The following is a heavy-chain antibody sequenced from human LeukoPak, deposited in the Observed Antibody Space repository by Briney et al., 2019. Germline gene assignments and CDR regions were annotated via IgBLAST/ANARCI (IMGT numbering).Heavy chain of an antibody. CDR2: INWHGGST. D-gene: IGHD4-11*01. CDR1: GFTFEDYG. V-gene: IGHV3-20*04. J-gene: IGHJ4*02. Sequence: GGSLRLSCVASGFTFEDYGMSWVRQPAGKGLEWVSSINWHGGSTHYAESVKGRFTVSRDNAKNSLFLQMNSLRAEDTALYYCARANYSPYYFDYWGQGTLVTVSS. CDR3: ARANYSPYYFDY.